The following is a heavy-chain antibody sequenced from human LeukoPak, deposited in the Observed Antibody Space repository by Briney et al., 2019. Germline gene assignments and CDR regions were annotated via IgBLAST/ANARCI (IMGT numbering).Heavy chain of an antibody. CDR1: GFTFSNYE. CDR2: ISSSGNTI. J-gene: IGHJ4*02. Sequence: PGGSLRLSCTASGFTFSNYEMNWVRQAPGKGLEWVSYISSSGNTIYYADSVKGRFTISRDNANNSLYLQMNSLRAEDTAVYYCARRLRRNYFDYWGQGTLVTVSS. D-gene: IGHD4-17*01. CDR3: ARRLRRNYFDY. V-gene: IGHV3-48*03.